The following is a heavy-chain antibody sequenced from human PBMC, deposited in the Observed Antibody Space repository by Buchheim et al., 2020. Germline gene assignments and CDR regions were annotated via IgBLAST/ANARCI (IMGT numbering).Heavy chain of an antibody. CDR2: IKQDASEK. J-gene: IGHJ4*02. CDR1: GFTFSSYW. Sequence: EVQLVESGGGLVQPGGSLRLSCAASGFTFSSYWMSWVRQAPGKGLEWVASIKQDASEKNYVDSVRGRFTISRDNAKNSLYLQMSSLRAEDTAVYYCANWIPGDGGYFDYWGQGTL. D-gene: IGHD3-16*01. CDR3: ANWIPGDGGYFDY. V-gene: IGHV3-7*01.